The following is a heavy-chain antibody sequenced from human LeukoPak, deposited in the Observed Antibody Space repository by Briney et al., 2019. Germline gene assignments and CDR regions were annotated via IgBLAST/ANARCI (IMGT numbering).Heavy chain of an antibody. CDR2: INHSGST. D-gene: IGHD2-2*01. CDR1: GGSFSGYY. J-gene: IGHJ5*02. CDR3: ASTCSSTSCPFSS. V-gene: IGHV4-34*01. Sequence: SETLSLTCAVYGGSFSGYYWSWIRQPPGKGLEWIGEINHSGSTNYNPSLKSRVTISVDTSKNQFSLKLSPVTAADTAVYYCASTCSSTSCPFSSWGQGTLVTVSS.